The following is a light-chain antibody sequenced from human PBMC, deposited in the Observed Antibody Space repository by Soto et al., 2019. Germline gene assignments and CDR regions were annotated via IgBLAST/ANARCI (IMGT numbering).Light chain of an antibody. CDR2: SDN. J-gene: IGLJ3*02. Sequence: QSVLTQPPSASGTPGQRVTISCSGSSSNIGSNAVNWYQQLPGTAPKLFIYSDNQRPSGVPDRVSGSKSVNSASLAISGLQSDDEAHYLGSVCSVSLKVPVFGAGTKVTVL. CDR1: SSNIGSNA. CDR3: SVCSVSLKVPV. V-gene: IGLV1-44*01.